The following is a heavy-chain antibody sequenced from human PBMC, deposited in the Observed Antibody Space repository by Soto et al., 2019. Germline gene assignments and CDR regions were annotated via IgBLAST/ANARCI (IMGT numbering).Heavy chain of an antibody. CDR1: GFTFSSYG. V-gene: IGHV3-33*01. CDR2: IWYDGSNK. CDR3: ARDVGYYYYGMDV. Sequence: QVQLVESGGGVVQPGRSLRLSCAASGFTFSSYGMHWFRQAPGKGLEWVAVIWYDGSNKYYADSVKGRFTISRDNSKNTLYLQMNSLRAEDTAVYYCARDVGYYYYGMDVWGQGTTVTVSS. J-gene: IGHJ6*02.